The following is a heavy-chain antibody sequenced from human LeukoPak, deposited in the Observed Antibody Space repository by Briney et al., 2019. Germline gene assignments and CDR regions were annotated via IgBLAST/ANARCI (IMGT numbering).Heavy chain of an antibody. CDR2: ISDSGGST. CDR3: AKIGRRYDFWTGYYEEEVDYMDV. Sequence: GGSLRLSCAASGFTFRTYWMSWVRQAPGKGLEWVSGISDSGGSTKHAVSVKGRFTISRDNSKDTLYLQMNSLRAEDTAVYYCAKIGRRYDFWTGYYEEEVDYMDVWGKGTTVTVSS. V-gene: IGHV3-23*01. CDR1: GFTFRTYW. J-gene: IGHJ6*03. D-gene: IGHD3-3*01.